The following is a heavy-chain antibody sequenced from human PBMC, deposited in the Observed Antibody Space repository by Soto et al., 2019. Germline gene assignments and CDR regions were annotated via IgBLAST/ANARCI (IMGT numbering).Heavy chain of an antibody. D-gene: IGHD3-10*01. CDR3: ARDGTESYEYCSGSYYNPRPFDY. V-gene: IGHV1-69*01. Sequence: QVQLVQSGAEVKKPGSSVKVSCKASGGTFSSYAISWVRQAPGQGLEWMGGLIPIFGTANYAQKYQGRVTITADESTSTAYMELSSLRSEDTAVYYCARDGTESYEYCSGSYYNPRPFDYWGQGTLVTVSS. J-gene: IGHJ4*02. CDR2: LIPIFGTA. CDR1: GGTFSSYA.